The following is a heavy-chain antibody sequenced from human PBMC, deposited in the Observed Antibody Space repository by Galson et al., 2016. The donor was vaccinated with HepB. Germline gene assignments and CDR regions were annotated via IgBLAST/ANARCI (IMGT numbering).Heavy chain of an antibody. D-gene: IGHD5-24*01. CDR2: ISAYNGNT. CDR3: ARETRLMANSYYYGMDV. Sequence: SVKVSCKASGYTFTSYGISWVRQAPGQGLEWMGWISAYNGNTNYAQKLQGRVTMTTDTSTSTAYMELRSLRSDDTAVYYCARETRLMANSYYYGMDVWGQGTTVTVSS. CDR1: GYTFTSYG. V-gene: IGHV1-18*01. J-gene: IGHJ6*02.